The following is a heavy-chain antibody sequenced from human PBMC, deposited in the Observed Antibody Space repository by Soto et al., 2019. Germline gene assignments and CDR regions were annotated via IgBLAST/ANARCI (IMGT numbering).Heavy chain of an antibody. D-gene: IGHD2-15*01. J-gene: IGHJ3*02. Sequence: QLQLQESGPGLVKTSETLSLTCTVSGGAISSSSYYWGWIRQPPGKGLEWIGSIYYSGSTYYNPSLKSLVTISLDTSQNQFSLKLSSVTASDTAVYYCARRYCSGGSCYDAFDIWGQGTMVTVSS. CDR1: GGAISSSSYY. CDR3: ARRYCSGGSCYDAFDI. V-gene: IGHV4-39*01. CDR2: IYYSGST.